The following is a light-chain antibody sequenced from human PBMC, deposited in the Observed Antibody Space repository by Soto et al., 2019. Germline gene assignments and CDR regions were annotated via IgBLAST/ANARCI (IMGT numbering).Light chain of an antibody. J-gene: IGKJ1*01. Sequence: EIVMTQSPATLSVSPGERATLSCRASQSVSTKLAWYQQKPGQGPRLLIYGASTRATGIPARFSGSGSGTEFTLTITSLQSEDFALYYCQHYSTGLWTF. CDR3: QHYSTGLWT. CDR1: QSVSTK. V-gene: IGKV3-15*01. CDR2: GAS.